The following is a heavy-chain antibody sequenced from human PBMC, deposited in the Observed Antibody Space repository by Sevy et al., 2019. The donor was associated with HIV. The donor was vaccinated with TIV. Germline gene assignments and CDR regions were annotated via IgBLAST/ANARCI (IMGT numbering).Heavy chain of an antibody. CDR3: ARESIAAAGIGYYLHY. Sequence: GGSLRLSCAASGFSYSGYGMHWVRQAPGKGLEWVAVIWYDGSNKEYADSVKGRFTISRDNSKNTLYLQMNSLRAEDTAVYYCARESIAAAGIGYYLHYWGHGTLVTVS. D-gene: IGHD6-13*01. CDR2: IWYDGSNK. V-gene: IGHV3-33*01. CDR1: GFSYSGYG. J-gene: IGHJ4*01.